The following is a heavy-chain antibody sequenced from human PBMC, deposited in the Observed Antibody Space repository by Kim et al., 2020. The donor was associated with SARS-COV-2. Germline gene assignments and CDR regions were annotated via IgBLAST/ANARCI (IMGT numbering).Heavy chain of an antibody. Sequence: ASVKVSCKASGYTFTSYDINWVRQATGQGLEWMGWMNPNSGNTGYAQKFQGRVTMTRNTSISTAYMELGSLRSEDTAVYYCAREGSVGDYYYYCGMDVWGQGTTVTVSS. CDR3: AREGSVGDYYYYCGMDV. CDR2: MNPNSGNT. CDR1: GYTFTSYD. D-gene: IGHD2-15*01. V-gene: IGHV1-8*01. J-gene: IGHJ6*02.